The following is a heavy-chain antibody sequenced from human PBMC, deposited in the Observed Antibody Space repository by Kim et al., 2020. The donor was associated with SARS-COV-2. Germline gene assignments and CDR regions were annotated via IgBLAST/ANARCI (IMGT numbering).Heavy chain of an antibody. CDR2: IKHDGSDK. Sequence: GGSLRLSCAASGFTFSSYWMSWVRQAPGKGLEWVANIKHDGSDKYYVDSVKGRFTISRDNAKNSLYLQMNSLRAEDTAVYYCASGSSWYGGDYFDYWGQGTLVTVSS. CDR1: GFTFSSYW. CDR3: ASGSSWYGGDYFDY. J-gene: IGHJ4*02. V-gene: IGHV3-7*03. D-gene: IGHD6-13*01.